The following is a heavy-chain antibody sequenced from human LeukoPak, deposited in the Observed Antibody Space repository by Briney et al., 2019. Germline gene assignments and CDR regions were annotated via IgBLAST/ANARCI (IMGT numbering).Heavy chain of an antibody. CDR2: TSSSSYI. Sequence: GGSLRLSCAASGFTFSSYSMNWVRRAPGKGLEWVSSTSSSSYIYYADSVKGRFTISRDNAKNSLYLQMNSLRAEDTAVYYCARGRPYDYVWGSYLPFDYWGQGTLVTVSS. J-gene: IGHJ4*02. CDR1: GFTFSSYS. D-gene: IGHD3-16*02. V-gene: IGHV3-21*01. CDR3: ARGRPYDYVWGSYLPFDY.